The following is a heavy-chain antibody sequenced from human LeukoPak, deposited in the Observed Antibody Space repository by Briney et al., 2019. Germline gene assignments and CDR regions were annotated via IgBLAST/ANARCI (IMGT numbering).Heavy chain of an antibody. V-gene: IGHV1-8*01. J-gene: IGHJ4*02. D-gene: IGHD3-10*01. CDR3: ARGLGRYRRGKIGEPRDDC. Sequence: GASVKVSCKASGYTFTSYDINWVRQATGQGLEWMGWMNPNSGNTGYAQKFQGRVTMTRNTSISTAYMELSSLRSEDTAVYYCARGLGRYRRGKIGEPRDDCWGQGTLVTVSS. CDR1: GYTFTSYD. CDR2: MNPNSGNT.